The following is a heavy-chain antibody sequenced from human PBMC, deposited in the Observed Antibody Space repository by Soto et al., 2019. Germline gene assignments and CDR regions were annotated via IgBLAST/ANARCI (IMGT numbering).Heavy chain of an antibody. CDR2: ISNTGFTI. V-gene: IGHV3-48*03. D-gene: IGHD4-17*01. J-gene: IGHJ4*02. CDR1: GFTFSDYE. Sequence: GGSLRLSCAASGFTFSDYEMNWVRQAPGKGLEWVSYISNTGFTIYYADSVRGRFAISRDNAKNSLYLQMNSLGAGDTAVYYCARAHGDFDYWGQGTLVTVSS. CDR3: ARAHGDFDY.